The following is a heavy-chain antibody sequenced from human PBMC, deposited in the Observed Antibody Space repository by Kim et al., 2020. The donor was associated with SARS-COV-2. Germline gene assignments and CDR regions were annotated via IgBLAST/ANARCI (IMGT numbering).Heavy chain of an antibody. CDR3: ARHGFGSGFFYGLGV. V-gene: IGHV4-59*08. D-gene: IGHD3-10*01. Sequence: SETLSLTSTVSGDSISQYYWSWIRQPPGKGLEWIGYIYYTGSTSYNPSLKSRVTISVDTSKNQFFLKLNSVTAADTAVYFCARHGFGSGFFYGLGVWGQGTTVTVSS. CDR1: GDSISQYY. CDR2: IYYTGST. J-gene: IGHJ6*02.